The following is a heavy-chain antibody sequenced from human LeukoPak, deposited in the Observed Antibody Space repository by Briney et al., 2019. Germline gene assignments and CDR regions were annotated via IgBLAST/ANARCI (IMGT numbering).Heavy chain of an antibody. Sequence: GRSLRLSCVASGFTFRNYGMHWVRQAPGKGLEWVTFIWYDGSNKYYADSVKGRFTISRDNSKNTVYLQVNSLSAEDTAVYYCARGISNYNSCDFWGQGTLVTASS. D-gene: IGHD4-11*01. CDR2: IWYDGSNK. V-gene: IGHV3-33*01. CDR3: ARGISNYNSCDF. J-gene: IGHJ4*02. CDR1: GFTFRNYG.